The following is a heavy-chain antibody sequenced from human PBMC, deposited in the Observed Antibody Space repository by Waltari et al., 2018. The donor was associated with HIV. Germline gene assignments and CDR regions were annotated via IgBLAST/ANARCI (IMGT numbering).Heavy chain of an antibody. CDR3: AKGGVGSSGYYSPYYYYGMDV. CDR2: ISGSGGST. CDR1: GFTFSSYA. V-gene: IGHV3-23*01. J-gene: IGHJ6*02. D-gene: IGHD3-22*01. Sequence: EVQLLESGGGLVQPGGSLRLSCAASGFTFSSYAMSWVRQAPGKGLEGVSEISGSGGSTYYADSVKGRFAISRDNSKNTLYRQMNSLRAEDTAVYSCAKGGVGSSGYYSPYYYYGMDVWGQGTTVTVSS.